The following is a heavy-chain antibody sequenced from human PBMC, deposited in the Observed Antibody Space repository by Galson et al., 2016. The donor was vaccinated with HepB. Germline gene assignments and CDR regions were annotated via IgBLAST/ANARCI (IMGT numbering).Heavy chain of an antibody. J-gene: IGHJ4*02. CDR2: INPDSGAT. Sequence: SVKVSCKASGYTFSAYYIHWVRRAPGQGFEWMGRINPDSGATYYAQNFQGRVTMTRDTSMKRAYMELSRLRSDDTAVYFCGRWAAAGSMIDFWGQGTLVTVSS. CDR3: GRWAAAGSMIDF. V-gene: IGHV1-2*06. CDR1: GYTFSAYY. D-gene: IGHD1-26*01.